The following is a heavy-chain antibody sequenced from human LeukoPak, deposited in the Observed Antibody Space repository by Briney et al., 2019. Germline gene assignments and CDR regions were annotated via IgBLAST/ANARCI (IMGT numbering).Heavy chain of an antibody. J-gene: IGHJ4*02. D-gene: IGHD1-1*01. V-gene: IGHV3-7*05. CDR2: IKQDGSDK. CDR1: GFTFSNYW. Sequence: GGSLRLSCAASGFTFSNYWMSWVRQAPGKGLEWVANIKQDGSDKYYVDSVKGRFSISRDNAKNSLYLQMNSLRVEDTAVYYCARDGQDRTGTIDYWGQGTLVTVSS. CDR3: ARDGQDRTGTIDY.